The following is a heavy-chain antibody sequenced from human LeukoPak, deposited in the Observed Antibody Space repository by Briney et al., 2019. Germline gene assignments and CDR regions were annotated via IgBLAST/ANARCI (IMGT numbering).Heavy chain of an antibody. CDR2: ISSSSSAI. CDR1: GFTFSSYS. J-gene: IGHJ4*02. V-gene: IGHV3-48*01. CDR3: AREQDLDY. Sequence: GGSLRLSCAASGFTFSSYSMNWVRQAPGKGLEWVSYISSSSSAIYYADSVKGRFTISRDNAKNSLYLQMNSLRAEDTAVYYCAREQDLDYWGQGTLVTVSS.